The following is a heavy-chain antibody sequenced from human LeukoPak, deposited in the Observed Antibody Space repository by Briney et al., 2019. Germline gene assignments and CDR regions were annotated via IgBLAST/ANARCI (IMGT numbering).Heavy chain of an antibody. CDR2: IYHSGST. D-gene: IGHD3-3*01. J-gene: IGHJ3*02. CDR3: ARAGFLGVAFDI. CDR1: GGSISSYY. Sequence: SETLSLTCTVSGGSISSYYWSWIRQPPGKGLEWIGYIYHSGSTYYNPSLKSRVTISVDRSKNRFSLKLSSVTAADTAVYYCARAGFLGVAFDIWGQGTMVTVSS. V-gene: IGHV4-59*12.